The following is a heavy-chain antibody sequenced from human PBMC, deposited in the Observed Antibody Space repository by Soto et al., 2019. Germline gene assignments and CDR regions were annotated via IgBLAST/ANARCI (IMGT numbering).Heavy chain of an antibody. D-gene: IGHD2-21*02. CDR1: GGSISSGGYY. V-gene: IGHV4-31*03. CDR2: IYYSGST. Sequence: QVQLQESGPGLVKPSQTLSLTCTVSGGSISSGGYYWTWIRQHPGKGLEWIGYIYYSGSTYYNPSLKSRVTISVDTSKNQFSLKLSSVTAADTAVYYCARVCGGDCHYGMHVWGQGTTVTVSS. J-gene: IGHJ6*02. CDR3: ARVCGGDCHYGMHV.